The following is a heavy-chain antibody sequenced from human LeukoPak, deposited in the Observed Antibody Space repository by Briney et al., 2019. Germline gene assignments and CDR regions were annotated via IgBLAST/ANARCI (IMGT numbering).Heavy chain of an antibody. V-gene: IGHV3-74*01. J-gene: IGHJ6*02. D-gene: IGHD3-9*01. CDR2: ITRDGSST. Sequence: PGGSLRLSCAASGFTFSSSWMHWVRQAPGKGLVWVSRITRDGSSTTYADSVKGGFTTSRDNAKNSLYLQMNSLRAEDTAVYYCARSIGLTGGGVDVWGQGTTVTVSS. CDR3: ARSIGLTGGGVDV. CDR1: GFTFSSSW.